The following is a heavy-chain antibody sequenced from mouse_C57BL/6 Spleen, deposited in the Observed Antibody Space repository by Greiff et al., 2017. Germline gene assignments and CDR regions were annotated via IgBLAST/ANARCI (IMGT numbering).Heavy chain of an antibody. CDR3: ARGMITTGYYFDD. CDR2: IHPNSGST. J-gene: IGHJ2*01. V-gene: IGHV1-64*01. Sequence: VQLQQPGAELVKPGASVKLSCKASGYTFTSYWMHWVKQRPGQGLEWIGMIHPNSGSTNYNEKFKGKATLTVDKSSSTAYMQLSSLTSEDSAVYYGARGMITTGYYFDDWGQGTTLTVSS. CDR1: GYTFTSYW. D-gene: IGHD2-4*01.